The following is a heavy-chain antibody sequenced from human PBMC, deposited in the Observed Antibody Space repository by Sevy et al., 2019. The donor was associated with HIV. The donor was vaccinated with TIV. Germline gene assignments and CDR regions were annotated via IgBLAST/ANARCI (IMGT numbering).Heavy chain of an antibody. CDR3: AKAPYYDFWSHNYNNWFDP. J-gene: IGHJ5*02. Sequence: GGSLRLSCVASGFRFSAFRMAWVRQAAGEGLEWVSGINGGGGSTYYRNSVKGRFTVSRDNSKNTVYLQMNSLRADDTAVYYCAKAPYYDFWSHNYNNWFDPWGQGTLVTVSS. V-gene: IGHV3-23*01. D-gene: IGHD3-3*01. CDR1: GFRFSAFR. CDR2: INGGGGST.